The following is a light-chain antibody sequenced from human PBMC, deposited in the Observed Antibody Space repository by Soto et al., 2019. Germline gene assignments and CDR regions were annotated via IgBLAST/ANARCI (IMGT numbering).Light chain of an antibody. Sequence: EVVLTQSPATLSLSPGERATLSCRASQSVDSSLAWYQQKVGQAPRLLIYDASNRATGIPGRFSGSGSGTDFTLTISSLKPEDFAVYYCQQRGAFGQGTKVEI. V-gene: IGKV3-11*01. CDR3: QQRGA. CDR1: QSVDSS. J-gene: IGKJ2*01. CDR2: DAS.